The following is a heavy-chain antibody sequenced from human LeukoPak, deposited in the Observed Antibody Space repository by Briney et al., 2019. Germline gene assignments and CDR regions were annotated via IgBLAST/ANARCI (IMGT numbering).Heavy chain of an antibody. CDR3: ARSASGDSSGYYSVDFDY. J-gene: IGHJ4*02. CDR1: GYTFTSYG. D-gene: IGHD3-22*01. V-gene: IGHV1-8*03. CDR2: MNPNSGNT. Sequence: ASVKVSGKASGYTFTSYGINWVRQATGQGLEWMGWMNPNSGNTGYAQKFQGRVTITRDTSISTAYMELSSLRSEDTAVYYCARSASGDSSGYYSVDFDYWGQGTLVTVSS.